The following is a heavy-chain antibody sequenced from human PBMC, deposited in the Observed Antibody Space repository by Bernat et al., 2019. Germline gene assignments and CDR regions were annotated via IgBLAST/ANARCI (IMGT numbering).Heavy chain of an antibody. CDR1: GGSISSSSYY. J-gene: IGHJ4*02. CDR3: ARPSSGWDYYFDY. CDR2: IYYSGST. Sequence: QLQLQESGPGLVKPSETLSLTCTVSGGSISSSSYYWGWIRQPPGKGLGWIGSIYYSGSTYYNPSLKSRVTISVDTSKNQFSLKLSAVTAADTAVYYCARPSSGWDYYFDYWGQGTLVTVSS. D-gene: IGHD6-19*01. V-gene: IGHV4-39*01.